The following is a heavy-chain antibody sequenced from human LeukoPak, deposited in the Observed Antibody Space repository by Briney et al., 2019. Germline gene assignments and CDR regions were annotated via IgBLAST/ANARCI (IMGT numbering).Heavy chain of an antibody. J-gene: IGHJ6*02. Sequence: SETLSLTCTVSGGSISSYYWSWIRQPPGKGLEWIGEINHSGSTNYNPSLKSRVTISVDTSKNQFSLKLSSVTAADTAVYYCARGVPWTYYYYGMDVWGQGTTVTVSS. V-gene: IGHV4-34*01. CDR2: INHSGST. CDR1: GGSISSYY. D-gene: IGHD1-1*01. CDR3: ARGVPWTYYYYGMDV.